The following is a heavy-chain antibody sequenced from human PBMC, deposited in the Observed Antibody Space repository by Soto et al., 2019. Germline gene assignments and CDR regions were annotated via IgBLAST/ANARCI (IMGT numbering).Heavy chain of an antibody. Sequence: EVQLVESGGGLVQPGGSLRLSCAASGFTFSSYSMNWVRQAPGKGLEWVSYISSSSSTIYYADSVKGRFTISRDNAKNSLYLQMNSLRAEDTAVYYCARGGGTYYYGMDVWGQGTTVTVSS. V-gene: IGHV3-48*01. CDR1: GFTFSSYS. CDR3: ARGGGTYYYGMDV. CDR2: ISSSSSTI. J-gene: IGHJ6*02.